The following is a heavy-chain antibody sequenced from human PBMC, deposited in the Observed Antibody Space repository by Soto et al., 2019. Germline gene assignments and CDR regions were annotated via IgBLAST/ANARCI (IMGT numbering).Heavy chain of an antibody. J-gene: IGHJ6*04. CDR1: GFTFSSYA. Sequence: GGSLRLSCAASGFTFSSYAMSWVRQAPGKGLEWVSAISGSGGSTYYADSVKGRFTISRDNSKNTLYLAMNSLRAEDTAVYYCAKARVPITIFGVVTPAALDVWGNGTTVTVSS. D-gene: IGHD3-3*01. CDR3: AKARVPITIFGVVTPAALDV. CDR2: ISGSGGST. V-gene: IGHV3-23*01.